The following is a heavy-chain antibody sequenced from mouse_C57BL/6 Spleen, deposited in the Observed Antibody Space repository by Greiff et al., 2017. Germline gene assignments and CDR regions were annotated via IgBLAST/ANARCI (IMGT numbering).Heavy chain of an antibody. CDR2: ISSGSSTI. CDR1: GFTFSDYG. CDR3: ASAALLQRTYYFDY. V-gene: IGHV5-17*01. D-gene: IGHD1-1*01. J-gene: IGHJ2*01. Sequence: EVQLVESGGGLVKPGGSLKLSCAASGFTFSDYGMHWVRQTPEKGLEWVAYISSGSSTIYYADKVKGRFTIARDNAKNTLYLQMTSLRSEDTAMYYCASAALLQRTYYFDYWGQGTTLTVSS.